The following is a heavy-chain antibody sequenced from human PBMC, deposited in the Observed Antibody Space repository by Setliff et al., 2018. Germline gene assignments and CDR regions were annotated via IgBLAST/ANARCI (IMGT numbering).Heavy chain of an antibody. D-gene: IGHD3-10*01. J-gene: IGHJ4*02. CDR2: INPHGSEK. Sequence: PGGSLRLSCAASGFTVSTFSMHWARQAPGKGLEWLASINPHGSEKYYADSVKGRFTISRDNAKNSLSLQMNNLRIEDTAVYYCFGAGTCSYWGQGTLVTVSS. CDR1: GFTVSTFS. CDR3: FGAGTCSY. V-gene: IGHV3-7*01.